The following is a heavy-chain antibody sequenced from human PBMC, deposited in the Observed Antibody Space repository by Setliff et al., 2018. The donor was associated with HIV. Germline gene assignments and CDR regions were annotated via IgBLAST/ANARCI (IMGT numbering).Heavy chain of an antibody. J-gene: IGHJ6*02. V-gene: IGHV4-61*01. D-gene: IGHD3-22*01. Sequence: PSETLSLTCTVSGGSTDSGSYYWAWIRQPPGKGLEWIGYIYYSGSTNYNPSLKSRVTISVDTSKNQFSLKLSSVTAADTAVYYCARGGGFWYYDSSGYGGRLYYYYGMDVWGQVTTVTVSS. CDR1: GGSTDSGSYY. CDR2: IYYSGST. CDR3: ARGGGFWYYDSSGYGGRLYYYYGMDV.